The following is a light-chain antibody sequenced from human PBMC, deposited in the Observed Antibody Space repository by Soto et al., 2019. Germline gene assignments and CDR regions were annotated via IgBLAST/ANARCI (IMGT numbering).Light chain of an antibody. J-gene: IGLJ1*01. CDR3: SSYTTSSTRV. CDR2: EVT. V-gene: IGLV2-14*01. CDR1: SSDVGIYNY. Sequence: QAVVTQPASVSGSPGQSIAISCTGSSSDVGIYNYVSWYQQHPGKVPKLIIYEVTNRPSGVSNRFSGSKSGNTASLTISGPQAEDEADYYCSSYTTSSTRVFGTGTKLTVL.